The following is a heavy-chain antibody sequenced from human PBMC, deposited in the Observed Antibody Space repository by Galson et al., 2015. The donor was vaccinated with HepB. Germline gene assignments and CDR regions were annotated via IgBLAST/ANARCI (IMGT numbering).Heavy chain of an antibody. V-gene: IGHV1-2*02. D-gene: IGHD3-16*01. J-gene: IGHJ6*03. CDR1: GYTFTGYY. CDR2: INPNSGGT. CDR3: ARRIGGYYYYYMDV. Sequence: SCKASGYTFTGYYLHWVRQAPGQGLEWMGWINPNSGGTNYAQKFQGRVTMTRDTSISSAYMELSRLRSDDTAVYYCARRIGGYYYYYMDVWGKGTTVTVSS.